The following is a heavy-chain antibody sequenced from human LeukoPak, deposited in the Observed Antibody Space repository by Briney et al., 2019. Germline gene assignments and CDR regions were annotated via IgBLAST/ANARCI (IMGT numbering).Heavy chain of an antibody. CDR2: ISYDGSNK. Sequence: PGRSLRLSCAASGFTFSSYAMHWVRQAPGKGLEWVAVISYDGSNKYYADSVKGRFTTSRDNSKNTLYLQMNSLRAEDTAVYYCARGMFGCSGGSCYEDAFDIWGQGTMVTVSS. D-gene: IGHD2-15*01. CDR3: ARGMFGCSGGSCYEDAFDI. J-gene: IGHJ3*02. CDR1: GFTFSSYA. V-gene: IGHV3-30*04.